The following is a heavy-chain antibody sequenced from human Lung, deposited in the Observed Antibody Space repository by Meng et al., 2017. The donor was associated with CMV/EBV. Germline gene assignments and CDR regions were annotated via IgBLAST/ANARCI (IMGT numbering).Heavy chain of an antibody. J-gene: IGHJ3*02. CDR1: GFTFNSYG. CDR2: IHYDGSYK. V-gene: IGHV3-30*02. CDR3: AKDFHRSGSSDGFDI. D-gene: IGHD3-10*01. Sequence: GESLKISCVASGFTFNSYGMHWVRQAPGEGLEWVTFIHYDGSYKYYADSVKGRFTISRDNSKNMVYLEMSSLNVADTAIYYCAKDFHRSGSSDGFDIWGQGTMVTISS.